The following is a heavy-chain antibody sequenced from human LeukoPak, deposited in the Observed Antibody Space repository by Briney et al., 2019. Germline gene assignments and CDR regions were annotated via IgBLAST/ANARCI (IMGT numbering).Heavy chain of an antibody. CDR2: IYYSGST. CDR1: GGSISSGDYY. Sequence: PSETLSLTCTVSGGSISSGDYYWSWIRQPPGKGLEWIGYIYYSGSTYYNPSLKSRVTISVDTSKNQFSLKLSSVTAADTAVYYCARGHGDYYAPYFDYWGQGTLVTVSS. V-gene: IGHV4-30-4*08. CDR3: ARGHGDYYAPYFDY. J-gene: IGHJ4*02. D-gene: IGHD4-17*01.